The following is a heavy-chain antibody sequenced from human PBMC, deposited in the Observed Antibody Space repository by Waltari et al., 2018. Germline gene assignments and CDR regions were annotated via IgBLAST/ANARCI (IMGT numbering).Heavy chain of an antibody. CDR3: ARVGLGGWYPSYYYGMDV. D-gene: IGHD6-19*01. J-gene: IGHJ6*02. CDR1: GFTFSSYG. CDR2: ISYDGRNK. V-gene: IGHV3-30*04. Sequence: QVQLVESGGGVVQPGRSLRLSCAARGFTFSSYGLHWVRQAPGKGLEWVAFISYDGRNKYYVDSVKGRFTISRDNSKNTLYLQMNSLRAEDTAVYYCARVGLGGWYPSYYYGMDVWGQGTTVTVSS.